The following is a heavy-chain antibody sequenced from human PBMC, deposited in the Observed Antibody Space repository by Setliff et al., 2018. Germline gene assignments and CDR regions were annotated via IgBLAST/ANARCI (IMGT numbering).Heavy chain of an antibody. CDR1: GFTFSSDW. J-gene: IGHJ4*02. D-gene: IGHD3-22*01. Sequence: GGSLRLSCAASGFTFSSDWMSWVRQAPGKGLEWVANIKQDGSEKDYVDSVKGRLTISRDNAKKSLYLQMSSLRLEDTAVYYCARDANIVVVHNPYYFDFWGQGTLVTVSS. CDR2: IKQDGSEK. V-gene: IGHV3-7*01. CDR3: ARDANIVVVHNPYYFDF.